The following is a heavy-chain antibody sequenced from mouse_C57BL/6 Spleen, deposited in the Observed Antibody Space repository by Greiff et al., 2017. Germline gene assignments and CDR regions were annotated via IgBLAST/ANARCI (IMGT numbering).Heavy chain of an antibody. V-gene: IGHV1-80*01. CDR3: ARSYDDDGGYWYFDV. Sequence: QVQLQQSGAELVKPGASVKISCKASGYAFSSYWMNWVKQRPGKGLEWIGQIYPGDGDTNYNGKFKGKATLTADKSSSTAYMQLSSLTSEDSAVYFCARSYDDDGGYWYFDVWGTGTTVTVSS. CDR2: IYPGDGDT. J-gene: IGHJ1*03. CDR1: GYAFSSYW. D-gene: IGHD2-4*01.